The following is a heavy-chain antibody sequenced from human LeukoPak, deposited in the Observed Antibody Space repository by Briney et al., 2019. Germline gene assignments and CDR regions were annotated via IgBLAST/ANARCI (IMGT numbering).Heavy chain of an antibody. CDR3: AREKGKYGSGSSYYYYMDV. D-gene: IGHD3-10*01. Sequence: GASVKVSCKASGYTFTSYGISWVRQAPGQGLEWMGWISAYNGNTNYAQKLQGRVTMTTDTSTMTAYMELRSLRSDDTAVYYCAREKGKYGSGSSYYYYMDVWGKGTTVTVSS. CDR1: GYTFTSYG. V-gene: IGHV1-18*01. CDR2: ISAYNGNT. J-gene: IGHJ6*03.